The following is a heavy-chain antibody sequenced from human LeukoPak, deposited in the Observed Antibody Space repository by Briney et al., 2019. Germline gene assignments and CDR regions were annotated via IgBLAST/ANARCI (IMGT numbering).Heavy chain of an antibody. V-gene: IGHV3-30*18. CDR1: GFTFSRYG. D-gene: IGHD1-26*01. CDR3: AKDEGVGATGY. CDR2: ISYDGSNK. J-gene: IGHJ4*02. Sequence: GGSLRLSCAASGFTFSRYGMHWVRQAPGKGLEWVAVISYDGSNKYYADSVKGRFTISRDNSKNTLYLQMNSLRAEDTAVYYCAKDEGVGATGYWGQGTLVTVSS.